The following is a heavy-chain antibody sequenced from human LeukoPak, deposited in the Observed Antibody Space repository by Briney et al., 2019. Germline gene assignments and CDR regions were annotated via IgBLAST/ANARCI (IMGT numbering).Heavy chain of an antibody. Sequence: GGSLRLSCAASGFTFSSYGMHWVRQAPGKGLEWVAVISYDGSNKYYADSVKGRFTISRDNSKNTLYLQMNSLRAEDTTVYYCAKNSYSGNTWDAFYIWGQGTMVTAPS. CDR1: GFTFSSYG. J-gene: IGHJ3*02. V-gene: IGHV3-30*18. CDR3: AKNSYSGNTWDAFYI. D-gene: IGHD1-26*01. CDR2: ISYDGSNK.